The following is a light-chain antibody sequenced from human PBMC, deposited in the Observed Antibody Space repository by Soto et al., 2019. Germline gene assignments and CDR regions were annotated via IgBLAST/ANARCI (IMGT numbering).Light chain of an antibody. Sequence: QSVLTQPPSASGTPGPRVTISCSGSSSNIGSYSVNWYQQLPGTAPKLLISNNNERPSGVPGRFSGSKSGTSASLAISGLQSEDEADYYCAAWDDSLNGVYVFGSGTKRTVL. CDR3: AAWDDSLNGVYV. CDR1: SSNIGSYS. CDR2: NNN. V-gene: IGLV1-44*01. J-gene: IGLJ1*01.